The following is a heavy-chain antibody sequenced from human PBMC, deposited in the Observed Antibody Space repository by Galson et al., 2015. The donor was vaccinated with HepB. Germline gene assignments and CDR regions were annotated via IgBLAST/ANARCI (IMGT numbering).Heavy chain of an antibody. Sequence: SETLSLTCTVSGGPISSYYWSWIRQPAGKGLEWIGRIYTSGSTNYNPSLKSRVTMSVDTSKNQFSLKLSSVTAADTAVYYCARDPTDYGGNSAQLDWYFDLWGRGTLVTVSS. J-gene: IGHJ2*01. CDR1: GGPISSYY. CDR2: IYTSGST. D-gene: IGHD4-23*01. V-gene: IGHV4-4*07. CDR3: ARDPTDYGGNSAQLDWYFDL.